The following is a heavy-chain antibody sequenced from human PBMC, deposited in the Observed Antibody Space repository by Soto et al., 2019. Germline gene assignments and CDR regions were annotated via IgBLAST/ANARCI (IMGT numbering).Heavy chain of an antibody. CDR3: ARDHTLQDSSGYYYLEYYFDY. J-gene: IGHJ4*02. CDR2: IIPIFGTA. D-gene: IGHD3-22*01. V-gene: IGHV1-69*01. CDR1: GGTFSSYA. Sequence: QVQLVQSGAEVKKPGSSVKVSCKASGGTFSSYAISWVRQAPGQGLEWMGGIIPIFGTANYAQKFQGRVTITADESTSTAYMELSSLRSEDTAVYYCARDHTLQDSSGYYYLEYYFDYWGQGTLVTVSS.